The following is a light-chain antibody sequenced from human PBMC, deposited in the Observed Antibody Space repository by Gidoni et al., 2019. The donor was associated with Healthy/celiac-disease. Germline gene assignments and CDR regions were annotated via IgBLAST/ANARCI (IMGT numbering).Light chain of an antibody. CDR2: KVS. Sequence: DVVMTQSPLSLPVTLGQPASIPFRSSQSLVYSDGNPYSNWFQQRPGQSPRRLIYKVSNRDSGVPDRFSGRGSGTDFTLKISRVEAEDVGVYYCMQGTHWPRTFGQGTKVEIK. J-gene: IGKJ1*01. CDR1: QSLVYSDGNPY. V-gene: IGKV2-30*01. CDR3: MQGTHWPRT.